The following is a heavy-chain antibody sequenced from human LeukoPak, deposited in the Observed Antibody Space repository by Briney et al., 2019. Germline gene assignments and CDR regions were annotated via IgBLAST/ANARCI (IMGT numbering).Heavy chain of an antibody. CDR2: ISYDGSNK. V-gene: IGHV3-30*03. J-gene: IGHJ4*02. Sequence: PGGSLRLSCAVSGFTFSSYGMHWVRQAPGKGLEWVAVISYDGSNKYYADSVKGRFTISRDNSKNTLYLQMNSLRAEDTAVYYCAPGGDYTFFDYWGQGTLVSVSS. D-gene: IGHD4-17*01. CDR1: GFTFSSYG. CDR3: APGGDYTFFDY.